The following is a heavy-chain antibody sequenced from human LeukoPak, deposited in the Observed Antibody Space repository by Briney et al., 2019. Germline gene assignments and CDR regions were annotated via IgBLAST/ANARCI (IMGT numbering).Heavy chain of an antibody. CDR1: GFTFNSYW. CDR3: ARYNSAWKTDDY. D-gene: IGHD6-19*01. J-gene: IGHJ4*02. V-gene: IGHV3-7*03. CDR2: IKQDGSDK. Sequence: PGGSLRLSCAASGFTFNSYWMTWVRQAPGKGLEWVADIKQDGSDKYYAGSVKGRFTISRDNAKNSLYLQMNSLRAEDMAVYFCARYNSAWKTDDYWGQGTLVTVSS.